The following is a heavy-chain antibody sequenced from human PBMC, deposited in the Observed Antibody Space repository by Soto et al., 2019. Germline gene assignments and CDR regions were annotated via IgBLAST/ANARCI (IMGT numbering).Heavy chain of an antibody. V-gene: IGHV4-39*01. CDR2: LYYTGTT. J-gene: IGHJ5*02. CDR3: VRHRNNRGSWYWVDP. Sequence: TSETLSLTCSVSGGSIGSSSYYFGWIRQPPGEGLEWIGSLYYTGTTYYNSSLKSRVTISADKSQNQFSLKLSSVTAADTAVYYCVRHRNNRGSWYWVDPWGQGTLVTVSS. CDR1: GGSIGSSSYY. D-gene: IGHD6-13*01.